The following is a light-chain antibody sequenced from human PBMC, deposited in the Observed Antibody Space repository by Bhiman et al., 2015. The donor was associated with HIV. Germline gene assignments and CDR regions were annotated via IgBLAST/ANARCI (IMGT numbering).Light chain of an antibody. CDR2: GNN. J-gene: IGLJ2*01. CDR1: SSNIGTGYD. Sequence: QSVLTQPPSVSGAPGQRVTISCTGTSSNIGTGYDVHWYQQLPGTAPKLLIYGNNNRPSGVPDRFSGSNSGTSASLAQSEDEADYYCQSYDRKLDGPVFGGGTKVTVL. V-gene: IGLV1-40*01. CDR3: QSYDRKLDGPV.